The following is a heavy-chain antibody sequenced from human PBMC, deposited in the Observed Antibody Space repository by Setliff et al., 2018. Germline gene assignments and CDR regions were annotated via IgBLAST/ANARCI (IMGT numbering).Heavy chain of an antibody. Sequence: GASVKVSCKASGYTFTSYGINWARQAPGQGLEWMGWISAYNGNTNYAQKFQGRVTITTDTSTSTAYMELRSLRSDDTAVYYCASPDYQYYYYYGMDVWGQGTTVTVSS. D-gene: IGHD3-16*01. J-gene: IGHJ6*02. CDR3: ASPDYQYYYYYGMDV. CDR2: ISAYNGNT. CDR1: GYTFTSYG. V-gene: IGHV1-18*01.